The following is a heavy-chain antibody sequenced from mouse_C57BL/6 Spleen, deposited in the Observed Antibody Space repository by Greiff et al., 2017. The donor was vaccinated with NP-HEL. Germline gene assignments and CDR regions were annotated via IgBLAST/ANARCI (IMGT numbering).Heavy chain of an antibody. CDR3: ASTMVTTWYFDV. V-gene: IGHV1-4*01. D-gene: IGHD2-2*01. J-gene: IGHJ1*03. CDR1: GYTFTSYT. Sequence: VQLQQSGAELARPGASVKMSCKASGYTFTSYTMHWVKQRPGQGLEWIGYINPSSGYTKYNQKFKDKATLTADKSSSTAYMQLSSLTSEDSAVYYCASTMVTTWYFDVWGTGTTVTVSS. CDR2: INPSSGYT.